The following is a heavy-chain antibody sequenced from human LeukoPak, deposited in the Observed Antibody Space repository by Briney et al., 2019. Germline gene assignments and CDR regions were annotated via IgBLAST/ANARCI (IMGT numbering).Heavy chain of an antibody. CDR1: GFTFSSYS. D-gene: IGHD2-15*01. Sequence: GGSLRLSCAASGFTFSSYSMNWVRQAPGKGLEWVSSISSSSSYIYYAGSVKGRFTISRDNAKNSLYLQMNSLRAKDTAVYYCARDRCSGGSCYLTQHYYYYYGMDVWGQGTTVTVSS. CDR3: ARDRCSGGSCYLTQHYYYYYGMDV. V-gene: IGHV3-21*01. J-gene: IGHJ6*02. CDR2: ISSSSSYI.